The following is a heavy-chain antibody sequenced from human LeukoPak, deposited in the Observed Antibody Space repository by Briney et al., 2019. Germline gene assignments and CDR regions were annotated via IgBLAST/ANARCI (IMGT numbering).Heavy chain of an antibody. CDR2: ISSRSSYI. J-gene: IGHJ2*01. CDR1: GFTFSTYI. CDR3: ARDVGGYRYGYRPTELYWYFDL. Sequence: GGSLRLSCAASGFTFSTYIMNWVRQAPGKGLEWVSSISSRSSYIYYADSVKGRFTISRDNAKNSLYLQMNSLRAEDTAVYYCARDVGGYRYGYRPTELYWYFDLWGRGTLVTVSS. D-gene: IGHD5-18*01. V-gene: IGHV3-21*01.